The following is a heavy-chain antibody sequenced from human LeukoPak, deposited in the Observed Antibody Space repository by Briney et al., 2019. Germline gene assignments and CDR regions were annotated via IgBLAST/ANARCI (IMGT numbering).Heavy chain of an antibody. J-gene: IGHJ3*02. D-gene: IGHD3-10*01. V-gene: IGHV4-39*07. CDR2: VYYSGST. CDR3: ARSDGYGLVGI. Sequence: SSETLSLTCTVSGGSISSYYWGWLRQPPGKGLEGLGSVYYSGSTYYNPSLKSRVTISVDTSKNQFSLKLSSVTAADTAVYYCARSDGYGLVGIWGQGTMVTVSS. CDR1: GGSISSYY.